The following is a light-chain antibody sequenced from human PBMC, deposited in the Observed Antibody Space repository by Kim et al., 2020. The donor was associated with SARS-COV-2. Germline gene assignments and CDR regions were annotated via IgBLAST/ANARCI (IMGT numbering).Light chain of an antibody. Sequence: LSPGERATLSCRASQSGSNAYLAWYQQRPGQAPRLLIYGASRRATGIPDRFSGSGSGTDFTLTISRLEPEDFAVYYCQQYGGSPYTFGQGTKLEI. CDR3: QQYGGSPYT. CDR1: QSGSNAY. CDR2: GAS. V-gene: IGKV3-20*01. J-gene: IGKJ2*01.